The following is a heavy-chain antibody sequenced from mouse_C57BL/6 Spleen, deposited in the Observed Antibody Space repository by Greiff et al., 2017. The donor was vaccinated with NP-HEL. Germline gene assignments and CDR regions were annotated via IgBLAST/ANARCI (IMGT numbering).Heavy chain of an antibody. V-gene: IGHV1-52*01. D-gene: IGHD2-12*01. CDR3: ARWGYRDAMDY. Sequence: QVQLKQPGAELVRPGSSVKLSCKASGYTFTSYWMHWVKQRPIQGLEWIGNIDPSDSETHYNQKFKDKATLTVDKSSSTAYMQLSSLTSEDSAVYYCARWGYRDAMDYWGQGTSVTVSS. CDR2: IDPSDSET. J-gene: IGHJ4*01. CDR1: GYTFTSYW.